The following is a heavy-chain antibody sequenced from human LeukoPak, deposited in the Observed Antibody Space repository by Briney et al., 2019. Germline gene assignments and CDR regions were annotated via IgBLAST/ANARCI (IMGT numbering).Heavy chain of an antibody. D-gene: IGHD6-13*01. Sequence: PGGSLRLSCAASGFTFSSYAMHWVRQAPGKGLEWVAVISYDGSNKYYADSVKGRFTISRDNSKNTLYLQMNSLRAEDTAVYYCARGQSSSWFIDAFDIWGQGTMVTVSS. V-gene: IGHV3-30*01. CDR2: ISYDGSNK. CDR1: GFTFSSYA. J-gene: IGHJ3*02. CDR3: ARGQSSSWFIDAFDI.